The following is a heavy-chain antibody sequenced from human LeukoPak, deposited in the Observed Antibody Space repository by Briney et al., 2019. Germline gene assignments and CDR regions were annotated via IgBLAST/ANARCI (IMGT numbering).Heavy chain of an antibody. CDR1: GGSISSADYY. CDR2: IYYSGST. J-gene: IGHJ1*01. CDR3: ARQTGYFRY. Sequence: SQTLSLTCTVSGGSISSADYYWSWIRQPPGKGLEWIGYIYYSGSTNYNPSLKSRVTISVDTSKNQFSLKLNSVTAADTAVYYCARQTGYFRYWGQGTLVTVSS. D-gene: IGHD3-10*01. V-gene: IGHV4-30-4*01.